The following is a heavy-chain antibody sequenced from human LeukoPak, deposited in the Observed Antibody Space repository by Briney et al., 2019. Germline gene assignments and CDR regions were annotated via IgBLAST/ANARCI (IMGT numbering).Heavy chain of an antibody. CDR3: TRDKWDLWFGESTNDFGMDV. Sequence: PGGSLRLSCAASGFTFSSYAMSWVRQAPGKGLDWVSSTHHNGRRTYYTDSVKGRLTISRDNSKNMVYLQMDSLRAEDTAIYYCTRDKWDLWFGESTNDFGMDVWGLGTAVTVSS. J-gene: IGHJ6*02. CDR2: THHNGRRT. V-gene: IGHV3-23*01. CDR1: GFTFSSYA. D-gene: IGHD3-10*01.